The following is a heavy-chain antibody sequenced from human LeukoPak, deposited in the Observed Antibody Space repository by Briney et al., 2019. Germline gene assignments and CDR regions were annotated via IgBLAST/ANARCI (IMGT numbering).Heavy chain of an antibody. J-gene: IGHJ4*02. D-gene: IGHD3-9*01. Sequence: GGSLRLSCAASGFTFSSYAMSWVRQAPGKGLEYVSSIGPNGASTLYADSVKDRFTISRDNSRNALYVQLTSLRLEDTALYYCVKDLTGTWSFDYWGQGTLVTVSS. CDR3: VKDLTGTWSFDY. V-gene: IGHV3-64*05. CDR1: GFTFSSYA. CDR2: IGPNGAST.